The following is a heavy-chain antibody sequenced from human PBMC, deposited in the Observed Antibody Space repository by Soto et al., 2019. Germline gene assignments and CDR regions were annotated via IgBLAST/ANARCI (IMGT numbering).Heavy chain of an antibody. CDR2: ISYDGSNK. CDR1: RFTFSSYA. D-gene: IGHD4-17*01. J-gene: IGHJ4*01. Sequence: QVQLVESGGGVVQPGRSLRLSCAASRFTFSSYAMHWVRQAPGKGLEWVAVISYDGSNKYYVDSVKGRFTISRDNSKKTVYLQMNRRRAEDTAEYYCARRHYCDYGAVGYWGQGTLVTVSS. CDR3: ARRHYCDYGAVGY. V-gene: IGHV3-30-3*01.